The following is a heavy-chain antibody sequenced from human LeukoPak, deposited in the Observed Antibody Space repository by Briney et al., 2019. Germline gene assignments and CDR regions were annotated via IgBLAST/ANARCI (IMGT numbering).Heavy chain of an antibody. J-gene: IGHJ6*02. V-gene: IGHV3-30-3*01. CDR2: ISYDGSNK. Sequence: GGSLRLSCAASGFTFSSYAMHWVRQAPGKGLEWVAVISYDGSNKYYADSVKGRFTISRDNSKNTLYLQMNSLRAEDTAVYYCARARANIVVVPAAMIYYYGMDVWGQGTTVTVSS. CDR1: GFTFSSYA. D-gene: IGHD2-2*01. CDR3: ARARANIVVVPAAMIYYYGMDV.